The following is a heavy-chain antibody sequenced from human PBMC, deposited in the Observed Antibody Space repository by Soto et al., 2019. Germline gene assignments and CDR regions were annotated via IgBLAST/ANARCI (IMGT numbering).Heavy chain of an antibody. CDR3: ARQAAGSIYYYYYYGMDV. V-gene: IGHV4-39*01. D-gene: IGHD6-13*01. CDR1: GGSISSSSYY. CDR2: IYYSGST. J-gene: IGHJ6*02. Sequence: PSETLSLTCTVSGGSISSSSYYWCWIRQPPGKGLEWIGSIYYSGSTYYNPSLKSRVTISVDTSKNQFSLKLGSVTAADTAVYYCARQAAGSIYYYYYYGMDVWGQGTTVTVSS.